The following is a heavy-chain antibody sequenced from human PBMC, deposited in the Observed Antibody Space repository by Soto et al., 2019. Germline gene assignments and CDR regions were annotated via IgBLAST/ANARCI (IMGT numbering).Heavy chain of an antibody. CDR3: VKDRGSLIGDY. CDR1: GFTFSSYA. J-gene: IGHJ4*02. D-gene: IGHD3-10*01. CDR2: ISSNGGST. V-gene: IGHV3-64D*08. Sequence: GGSLRLSCSASGFTFSSYAMHWVRQAPGKGLEYVSAISSNGGSTYYADSVKGRFTISRDDSKNTLYLQMSSLRAEDTAVYYCVKDRGSLIGDYWGQGTLVTVSS.